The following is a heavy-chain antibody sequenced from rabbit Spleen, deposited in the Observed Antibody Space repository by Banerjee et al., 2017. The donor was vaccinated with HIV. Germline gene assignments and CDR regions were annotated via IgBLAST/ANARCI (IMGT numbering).Heavy chain of an antibody. CDR1: GFSFSSNW. D-gene: IGHD1-1*01. J-gene: IGHJ2*01. Sequence: LEESGGGLVKPGGTLTLTCTVSGFSFSSNWICWVRQAPGKGLEWIACIDTSDGDTDYANWPKGRFTISKASSTTVTLKMTSLTAADTATYFCARNYVNAFDPRGPGTLVTVS. CDR3: ARNYVNAFDP. V-gene: IGHV1S45*01. CDR2: IDTSDGDT.